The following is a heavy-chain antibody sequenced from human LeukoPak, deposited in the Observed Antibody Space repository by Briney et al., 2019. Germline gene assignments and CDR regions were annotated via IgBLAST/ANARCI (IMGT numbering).Heavy chain of an antibody. CDR2: TSYDGNYK. J-gene: IGHJ4*02. D-gene: IGHD1-20*01. CDR3: GVDLTGTIDY. Sequence: PGGSLRLSCAASGFTFSSYGMHWVRQAPGKGLEWVAVTSYDGNYKYYADSVKGRFTISRDNSKNTLYLQMNSLRAEDTAVYYCGVDLTGTIDYWGQGTLVTVSS. CDR1: GFTFSSYG. V-gene: IGHV3-30*03.